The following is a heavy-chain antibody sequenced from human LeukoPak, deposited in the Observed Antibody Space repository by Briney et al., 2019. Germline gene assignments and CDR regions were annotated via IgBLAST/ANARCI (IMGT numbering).Heavy chain of an antibody. Sequence: SETLSLTCTVFGDSISGSKYFWGWIRQHPGKGLEWIGYISHSGSTNYNPSLKSRVTISVDTSKNQFSLKLSSVTAADTAVYYCARHGIVDSSRKYFFDYWGQGTLVTVSS. J-gene: IGHJ4*02. CDR2: ISHSGST. CDR1: GDSISGSKYF. V-gene: IGHV4-61*05. D-gene: IGHD6-13*01. CDR3: ARHGIVDSSRKYFFDY.